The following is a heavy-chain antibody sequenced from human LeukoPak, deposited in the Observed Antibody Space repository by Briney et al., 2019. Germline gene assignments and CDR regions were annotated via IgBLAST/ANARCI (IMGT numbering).Heavy chain of an antibody. CDR3: AKVSGSYSHYFDY. J-gene: IGHJ4*02. V-gene: IGHV3-30*18. CDR2: ISYDGSNK. D-gene: IGHD1-26*01. CDR1: GFTFSSYG. Sequence: GGSLRLSCAASGFTFSSYGMHWVRQAPGKGLEWVAVISYDGSNKYYADSVKGRFTISRDNSKTTLYLQMNSLRAEDTAVYYCAKVSGSYSHYFDYWGQGTLVTVSS.